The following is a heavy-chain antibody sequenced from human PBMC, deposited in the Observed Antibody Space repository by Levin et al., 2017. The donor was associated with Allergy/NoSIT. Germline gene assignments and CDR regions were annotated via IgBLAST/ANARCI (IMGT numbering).Heavy chain of an antibody. V-gene: IGHV4-61*01. CDR3: ARNVDGGNAYNWFDP. J-gene: IGHJ5*02. CDR2: IYYSGST. Sequence: SQTLSLTCTVSGGSVSSGSYYWSWIRQPPGKGLEWIGYIYYSGSTNYNPSLKSRVTISVDTSKNQLSLKLSSVTAADTAVYYCARNVDGGNAYNWFDPWGQGTLVTVSS. CDR1: GGSVSSGSYY. D-gene: IGHD4-23*01.